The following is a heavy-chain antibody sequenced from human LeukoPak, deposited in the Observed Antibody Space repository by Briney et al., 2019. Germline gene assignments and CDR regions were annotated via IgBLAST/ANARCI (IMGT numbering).Heavy chain of an antibody. Sequence: AGTLRLSCAASRFTFYDYAMHRQPHGPGQGLKWVNRSSGDGGSKYYAEAVKGRFTITSDNSKNYLYLKMNSLRTEDTALYYCAKDIIPAARPDRSWGQGTLVTVSS. CDR2: SSGDGGSK. D-gene: IGHD6-6*01. V-gene: IGHV3-43*02. J-gene: IGHJ4*02. CDR1: RFTFYDYA. CDR3: AKDIIPAARPDRS.